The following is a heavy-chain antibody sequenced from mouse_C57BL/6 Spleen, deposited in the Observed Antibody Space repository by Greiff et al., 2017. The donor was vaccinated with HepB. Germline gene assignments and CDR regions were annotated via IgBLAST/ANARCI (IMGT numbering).Heavy chain of an antibody. CDR2: IYPYNGVS. J-gene: IGHJ4*01. Sequence: VQLQQSGPELVKPGASVKISCKASGYSFTGYYMHWVKQSPGNILDWIGYIYPYNGVSSYNQKFKGKATLTVDKTSSTAYMERRSLASEDSAVYSSARGGTRALDYWGQGTTVTVSS. CDR1: GYSFTGYY. V-gene: IGHV1-31*01. D-gene: IGHD3-3*01. CDR3: ARGGTRALDY.